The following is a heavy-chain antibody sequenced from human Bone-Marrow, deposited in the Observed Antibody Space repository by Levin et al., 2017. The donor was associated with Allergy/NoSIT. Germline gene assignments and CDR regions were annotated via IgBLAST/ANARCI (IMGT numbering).Heavy chain of an antibody. Sequence: GESLKISCQVSGYSLTTYWLTWVRQVPGKGLEWMGRIDPSDSYTHYSPAFQGHVTISVDNSLNTAFLQWSSLRASDTAIYYCAKPGRPNDFYLDVWGTGTTVTVSS. CDR1: GYSLTTYW. D-gene: IGHD3-10*01. J-gene: IGHJ6*03. V-gene: IGHV5-10-1*01. CDR3: AKPGRPNDFYLDV. CDR2: IDPSDSYT.